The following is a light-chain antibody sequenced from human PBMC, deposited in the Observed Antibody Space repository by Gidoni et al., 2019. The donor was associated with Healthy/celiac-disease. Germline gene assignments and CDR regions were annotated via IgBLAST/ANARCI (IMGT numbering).Light chain of an antibody. CDR1: QSVLYSTNNMDY. V-gene: IGKV4-1*01. J-gene: IGKJ4*01. CDR2: WAS. Sequence: TVLTQSPDSLAVSLGARATINCKSSQSVLYSTNNMDYLAWYQQKPGQPPKLLIYWASTRESGVPDRFSGSGSGTDFTLTISSLQAEDVAIYYCQQYYSTPLTFGGGTKVEIK. CDR3: QQYYSTPLT.